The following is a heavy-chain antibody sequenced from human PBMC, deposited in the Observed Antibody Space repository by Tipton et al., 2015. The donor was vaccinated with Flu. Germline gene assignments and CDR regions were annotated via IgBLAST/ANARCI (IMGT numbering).Heavy chain of an antibody. CDR1: GYSISTGYY. J-gene: IGHJ4*02. V-gene: IGHV4-38-2*02. CDR3: GRTLYYYDSSGYYVG. Sequence: TLSLTCTVSGYSISTGYYWAWIRQPPGKGLEWIGSIYHSGTSYSNPSLESRVSMSVDTSKNQFSLKLSSVTAADTAVYFCGRTLYYYDSSGYYVGWGQGTLVTVSS. CDR2: IYHSGTS. D-gene: IGHD3-22*01.